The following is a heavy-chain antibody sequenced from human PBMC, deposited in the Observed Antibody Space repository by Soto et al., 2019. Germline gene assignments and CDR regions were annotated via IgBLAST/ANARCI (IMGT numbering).Heavy chain of an antibody. J-gene: IGHJ3*02. CDR1: GYTFTDYY. CDR2: MNPKSGGA. V-gene: IGHV1-2*02. D-gene: IGHD5-18*01. Sequence: ASVKVSCKTSGYTFTDYYTHWVRQAPGQGLEWMGWMNPKSGGAYFAQKFQGRVTLTRDTSIGTAYIEVNSLTSDDTAVYFCTRENIDNSDGLYGAFDIWGQGTTVTVSS. CDR3: TRENIDNSDGLYGAFDI.